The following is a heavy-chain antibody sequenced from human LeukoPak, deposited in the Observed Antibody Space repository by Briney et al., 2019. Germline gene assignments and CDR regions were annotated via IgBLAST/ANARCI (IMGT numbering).Heavy chain of an antibody. J-gene: IGHJ4*02. CDR2: IYSGGTT. CDR3: ASYDGRAAYFEY. CDR1: GFTVSNNY. D-gene: IGHD3-22*01. Sequence: PGGSLRLSCAASGFTVSNNYMSWVRQAPGKGLERVSVIYSGGTTYYADSVRGRFTISRDNSKNTVHLQMNSLRPEDTAVYYCASYDGRAAYFEYWGQGTLVTDSS. V-gene: IGHV3-66*02.